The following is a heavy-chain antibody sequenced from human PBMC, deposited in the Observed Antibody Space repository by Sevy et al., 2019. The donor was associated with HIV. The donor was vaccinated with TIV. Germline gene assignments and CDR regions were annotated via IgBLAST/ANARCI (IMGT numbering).Heavy chain of an antibody. CDR1: GFTFSSYP. V-gene: IGHV3-30*04. CDR2: ISYDGSNK. J-gene: IGHJ4*02. Sequence: GGSLRLSCAASGFTFSSYPMHWVRQAPGKGLEWVAVISYDGSNKYYAESVKGRLTISRDNSKNTLYVQMNSLRAEDTAVFYCGRDREMGNYYDSSGSIDYWGQGTLVTVSS. CDR3: GRDREMGNYYDSSGSIDY. D-gene: IGHD3-22*01.